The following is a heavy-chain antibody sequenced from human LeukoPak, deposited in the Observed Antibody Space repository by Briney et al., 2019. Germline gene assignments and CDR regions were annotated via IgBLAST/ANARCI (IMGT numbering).Heavy chain of an antibody. CDR1: GGSISSDY. CDR3: ARDQITMVRGVIMTEAFDI. CDR2: IYTSGST. V-gene: IGHV4-4*07. D-gene: IGHD3-10*01. J-gene: IGHJ3*02. Sequence: SSETLSLTCTVSGGSISSDYWGWIRQPAEKGLEWIGRIYTSGSTNYNPSLKSRVTMSVDTSKNQFSLKLSSVTAADTAVNYWARDQITMVRGVIMTEAFDIWGQGTMVTVSS.